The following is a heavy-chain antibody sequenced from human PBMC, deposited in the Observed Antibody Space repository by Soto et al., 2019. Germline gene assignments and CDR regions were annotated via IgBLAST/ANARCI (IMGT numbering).Heavy chain of an antibody. D-gene: IGHD2-15*01. Sequence: QVQLVESGGGVVPPGRSLRLSCAASAFTFSSYGMHWVRQAPGKGLEWVAVISYDGSEKHYADSVKGRFTISRDNSKNSLYLKMNSLRTEDPPVFYCVKDPKNCGGDSCSWTRVEYWGQGTLVTVSS. CDR1: AFTFSSYG. J-gene: IGHJ4*02. V-gene: IGHV3-30*18. CDR2: ISYDGSEK. CDR3: VKDPKNCGGDSCSWTRVEY.